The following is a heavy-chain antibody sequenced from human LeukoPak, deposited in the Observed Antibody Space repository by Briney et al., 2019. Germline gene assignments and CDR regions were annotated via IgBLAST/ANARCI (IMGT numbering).Heavy chain of an antibody. Sequence: GGSLRLSCAASGFTVSSNYMTWVRQAPGKGLEWVSIIYSGGSTFYAESGKGRFTISRDNSKNTLYLQMNSLRAEDTAVYYCARGYCSGHSCYEFDYWGQGTLVTVSS. CDR1: GFTVSSNY. CDR2: IYSGGST. V-gene: IGHV3-66*02. D-gene: IGHD2-15*01. CDR3: ARGYCSGHSCYEFDY. J-gene: IGHJ4*02.